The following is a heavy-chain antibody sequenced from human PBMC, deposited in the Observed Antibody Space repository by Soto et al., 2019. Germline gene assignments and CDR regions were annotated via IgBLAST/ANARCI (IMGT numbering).Heavy chain of an antibody. D-gene: IGHD6-13*01. CDR3: AKARSSWVYYYYGMDV. CDR1: GFTFSSYG. J-gene: IGHJ6*02. V-gene: IGHV3-30*18. CDR2: ISYDGSNK. Sequence: GGSLRLSCAASGFTFSSYGMHWVRQAPGKGLEWVAVISYDGSNKYYADSVKGRFTISRDNSKNTLYLQMNSLRAEDTAVYYCAKARSSWVYYYYGMDVWGQGTTVTVSS.